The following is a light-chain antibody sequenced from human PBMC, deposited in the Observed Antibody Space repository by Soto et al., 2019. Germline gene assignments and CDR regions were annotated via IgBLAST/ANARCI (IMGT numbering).Light chain of an antibody. CDR2: SAS. J-gene: IGKJ5*01. Sequence: DIQMTQSPSSLSASVGDRVTITCRASQDISVYLAWYQQKPGKVPKLLIYSASTLQSGVPSRFSGSGSGTDFTLTISSLQPEDVATYYYQKFNTAPLTFGQGTRLEIK. CDR3: QKFNTAPLT. V-gene: IGKV1-27*01. CDR1: QDISVY.